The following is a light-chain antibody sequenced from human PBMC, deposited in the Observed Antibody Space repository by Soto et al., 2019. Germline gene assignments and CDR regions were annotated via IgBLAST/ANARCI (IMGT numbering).Light chain of an antibody. J-gene: IGKJ1*01. CDR3: QQYHGFW. V-gene: IGKV1-5*02. CDR2: DAS. Sequence: DNPLTQSPSSLSASVGDRVTIICRVRHSINDWLAWYQQKPGKAPKLLIYDASSLESGVPSRFSGGGSGTEFSLIINGLQPEDFATYYCQQYHGFWFGQGTKVDIK. CDR1: HSINDW.